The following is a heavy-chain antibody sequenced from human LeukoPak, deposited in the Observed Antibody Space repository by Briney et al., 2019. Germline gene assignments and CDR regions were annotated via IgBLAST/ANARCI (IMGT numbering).Heavy chain of an antibody. CDR1: GFTFSIYC. J-gene: IGHJ4*02. V-gene: IGHV3-7*01. CDR3: TRYCISTRCCPAFDY. Sequence: GGSLRLSCAASGFTFSIYCMRWARRARGRGLEGVANIKEDGSDNCYVDSVKGRFTTSRDNAKTSMYLQKNSLRGEKTAVYSCTRYCISTRCCPAFDYWGQGTLVTVSS. CDR2: IKEDGSDN. D-gene: IGHD2-2*01.